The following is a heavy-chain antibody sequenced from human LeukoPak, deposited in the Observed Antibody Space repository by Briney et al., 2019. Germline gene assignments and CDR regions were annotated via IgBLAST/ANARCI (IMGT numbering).Heavy chain of an antibody. CDR2: INHSGST. CDR1: GGSFSGYY. Sequence: SETLSLTCAVYGGSFSGYYWSWIRQPPGKGLEWIGEINHSGSTNYNPSLKSRVTISVDTSKNQFSLKLSSVTAADTAVYYCAREFELLWFGERYYYGMDVWGQGTTVTVSS. V-gene: IGHV4-34*01. D-gene: IGHD3-10*01. CDR3: AREFELLWFGERYYYGMDV. J-gene: IGHJ6*02.